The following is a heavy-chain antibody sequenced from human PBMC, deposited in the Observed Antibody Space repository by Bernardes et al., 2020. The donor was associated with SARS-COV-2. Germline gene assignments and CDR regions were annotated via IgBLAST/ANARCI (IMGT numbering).Heavy chain of an antibody. V-gene: IGHV3-53*01. D-gene: IGHD6-13*01. Sequence: GGSLRLSCAASGFTVSSNYMSWVRQAPGKGLEWVSVIYRGGSTYYADSVKGRFTISRDNSKNTLYLQMNSLRAEDTAVYYCARDRPSSSWYGWSEYYYYGMDVWGQGTTVTVS. J-gene: IGHJ6*02. CDR3: ARDRPSSSWYGWSEYYYYGMDV. CDR2: IYRGGST. CDR1: GFTVSSNY.